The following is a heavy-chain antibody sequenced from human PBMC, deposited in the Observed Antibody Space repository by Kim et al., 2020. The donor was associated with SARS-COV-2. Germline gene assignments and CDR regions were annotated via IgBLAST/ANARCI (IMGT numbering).Heavy chain of an antibody. D-gene: IGHD3-10*01. J-gene: IGHJ6*02. CDR2: IYYSGST. Sequence: SETLSLTCTVSGGSISSYYWSWIRQPPGKGLEWIGYIYYSGSTNYNPSLKSRVTISVDTSKNQFSLKLSSVTAADTAVYYCARDPRVLWFGESYGMDVWGQGTTVTVSS. V-gene: IGHV4-59*13. CDR3: ARDPRVLWFGESYGMDV. CDR1: GGSISSYY.